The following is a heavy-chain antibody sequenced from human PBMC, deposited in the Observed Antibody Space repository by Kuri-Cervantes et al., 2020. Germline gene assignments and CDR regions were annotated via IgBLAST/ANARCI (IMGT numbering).Heavy chain of an antibody. Sequence: GGSLRLSCAASGFTFSNAWMSWVRQAPGKGLEWVSVIYSGGSTYYADSVKGRFTISRDNSKNTLYLQMNSLRAEDTAVYYCASPSVATITLPYYYYGMDVWGQGTTVTVSS. CDR2: IYSGGST. CDR3: ASPSVATITLPYYYYGMDV. D-gene: IGHD5-12*01. CDR1: GFTFSNAW. J-gene: IGHJ6*02. V-gene: IGHV3-53*01.